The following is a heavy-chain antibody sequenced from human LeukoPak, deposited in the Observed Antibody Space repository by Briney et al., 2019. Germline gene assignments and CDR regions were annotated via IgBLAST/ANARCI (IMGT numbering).Heavy chain of an antibody. CDR2: ISAYNGNT. J-gene: IGHJ6*02. Sequence: GASVKVSCKASGYTFTSYGISWVRQAPGQGLEWMGWISAYNGNTNYAQKLLGRVTMTTDTSTSTAYMELRSLRSDDTAVYYCARERSPLGYCSGGSCYYYGMDVWGQGTTVTVSS. D-gene: IGHD2-15*01. V-gene: IGHV1-18*01. CDR1: GYTFTSYG. CDR3: ARERSPLGYCSGGSCYYYGMDV.